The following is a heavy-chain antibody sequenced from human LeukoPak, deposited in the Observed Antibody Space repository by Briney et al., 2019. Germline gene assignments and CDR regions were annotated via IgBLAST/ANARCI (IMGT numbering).Heavy chain of an antibody. CDR2: TYYRSKWYH. J-gene: IGHJ4*02. D-gene: IGHD3-10*01. CDR1: GDSVSSNSAA. Sequence: SQTLSLTCAISGDSVSSNSAAWNWIRQSPSSGLEWLGRTYYRSKWYHDYAVSVKSRITINPDTSKNQFSLQLNSVTPEDTAVYYCARAPEDPSSITMVRGVIITFHSGYFDYWGQGTLVTVSS. CDR3: ARAPEDPSSITMVRGVIITFHSGYFDY. V-gene: IGHV6-1*01.